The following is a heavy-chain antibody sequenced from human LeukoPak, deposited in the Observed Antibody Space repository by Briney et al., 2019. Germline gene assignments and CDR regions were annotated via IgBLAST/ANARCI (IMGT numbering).Heavy chain of an antibody. Sequence: GASVKVSCKASGYTFTSYGISWVRQAPGQGLEWMGWISAYNGNTNYAQKLQGRVTMTTDTSTSTAYMELSSLRSEDTAVYYCARGVPPRRRWLQFQNYYFDYWGQGTLVTVSS. J-gene: IGHJ4*02. CDR1: GYTFTSYG. CDR3: ARGVPPRRRWLQFQNYYFDY. V-gene: IGHV1-18*01. CDR2: ISAYNGNT. D-gene: IGHD5-24*01.